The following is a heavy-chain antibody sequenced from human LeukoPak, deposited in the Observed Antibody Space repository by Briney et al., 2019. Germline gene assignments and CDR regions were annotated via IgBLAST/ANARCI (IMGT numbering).Heavy chain of an antibody. Sequence: SETLSLTCAVSGYSISSGYYWGWIRQPPGKGLEWIGSIYHSGSTYYNPSLKSRVTISVDTSKNQFSLKLSSVTAADTAVYYCAKRLPGAVVGLDYWGQGTLVTVSS. D-gene: IGHD3/OR15-3a*01. CDR3: AKRLPGAVVGLDY. CDR2: IYHSGST. CDR1: GYSISSGYY. V-gene: IGHV4-38-2*01. J-gene: IGHJ4*02.